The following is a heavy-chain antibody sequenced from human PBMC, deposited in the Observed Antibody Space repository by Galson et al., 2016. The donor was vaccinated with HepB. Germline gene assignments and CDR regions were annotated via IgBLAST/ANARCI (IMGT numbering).Heavy chain of an antibody. CDR1: GFPFSNYW. D-gene: IGHD2-15*01. J-gene: IGHJ4*02. CDR3: ARRSCTAGRCYSASYLCFDS. CDR2: INSDGSST. Sequence: SLRLSCAASGFPFSNYWMHWVRQAPGKGPVWVSRINSDGSSTTYADSVKGRFTISRDNAKNTLYLQMNSLRAEDTAVYYCARRSCTAGRCYSASYLCFDSWGQGTLVTVSS. V-gene: IGHV3-74*01.